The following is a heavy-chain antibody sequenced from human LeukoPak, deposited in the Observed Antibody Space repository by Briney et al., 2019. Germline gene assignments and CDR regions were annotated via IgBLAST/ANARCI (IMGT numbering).Heavy chain of an antibody. V-gene: IGHV3-30-3*01. Sequence: GGSLRLSCAASGFTVSSNYMSWVRQAPGKGLEWVAVISYDGSNKYYADSVKGRFTISRDNSKNTLYLQMNSLRAEDTAVYYCAQAPGYYDSSGYQNDAFDIWGQGTMVTVSS. CDR2: ISYDGSNK. J-gene: IGHJ3*02. D-gene: IGHD3-22*01. CDR1: GFTVSSNY. CDR3: AQAPGYYDSSGYQNDAFDI.